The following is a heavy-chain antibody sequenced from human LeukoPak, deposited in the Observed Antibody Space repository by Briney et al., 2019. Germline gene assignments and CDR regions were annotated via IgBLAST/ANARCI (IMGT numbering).Heavy chain of an antibody. V-gene: IGHV3-66*01. D-gene: IGHD2-15*01. Sequence: GGSLRLSCAASGFTVSSNYMSWVRQAPGKGLEWVSVIYSGGSTYYADSVKGRFTISRDNSKNTLYLQMNSLRAEDTAVYYCARGRPSCCSGGSCSEYYFDYWGQGTLVTVSS. CDR3: ARGRPSCCSGGSCSEYYFDY. CDR1: GFTVSSNY. CDR2: IYSGGST. J-gene: IGHJ4*02.